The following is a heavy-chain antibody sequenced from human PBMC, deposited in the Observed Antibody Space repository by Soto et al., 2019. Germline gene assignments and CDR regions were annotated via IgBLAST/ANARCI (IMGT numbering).Heavy chain of an antibody. V-gene: IGHV5-10-1*01. CDR1: GYSFTSYW. J-gene: IGHJ6*02. CDR2: IDPSDSYT. CDR3: ARGYSGYDSQSNYGMDV. Sequence: EVQLVQSGAEVKKPGESLRISCKGSGYSFTSYWISWVRQMPGKGLEWMGRIDPSDSYTNYSPSFQGHVTISADKSISXXYLQWSSLKASDTAMYYCARGYSGYDSQSNYGMDVWGQGTTVTVSS. D-gene: IGHD5-12*01.